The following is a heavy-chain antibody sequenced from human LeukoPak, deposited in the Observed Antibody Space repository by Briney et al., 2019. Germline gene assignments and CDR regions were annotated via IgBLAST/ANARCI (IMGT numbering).Heavy chain of an antibody. CDR2: ISHSGTT. Sequence: SETLSLTCTVSGGSISSGGYYWTWIRQPPGKGLEWIGYISHSGTTYYNPSLRSGVTISVDTSKNQFSLKLSSVTAADTAVYYCARRVYSGFDYFFDYWGQGTLVTVSS. J-gene: IGHJ4*02. CDR3: ARRVYSGFDYFFDY. V-gene: IGHV4-30-2*01. CDR1: GGSISSGGYY. D-gene: IGHD5-12*01.